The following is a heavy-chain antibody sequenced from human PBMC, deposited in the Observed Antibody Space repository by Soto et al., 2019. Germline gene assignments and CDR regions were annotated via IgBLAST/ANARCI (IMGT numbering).Heavy chain of an antibody. CDR1: GFTFGSYG. D-gene: IGHD3-3*01. V-gene: IGHV3-30*18. CDR3: AKVELEWSHYYYYGMDV. CDR2: ISYDGSNK. J-gene: IGHJ6*02. Sequence: PGGSLRLSCAASGFTFGSYGMHWVRQAPGKGLEWVAVISYDGSNKNYADSVKGRFTISRDNSKNTLYLQMNSLRAEDTAVYYCAKVELEWSHYYYYGMDVWGQGTTVTVSS.